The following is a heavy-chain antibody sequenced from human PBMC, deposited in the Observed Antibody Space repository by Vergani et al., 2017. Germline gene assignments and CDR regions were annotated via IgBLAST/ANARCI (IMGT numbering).Heavy chain of an antibody. V-gene: IGHV3-23*01. CDR1: GFTFSSYA. CDR3: CDSSGYYEYDALDI. D-gene: IGHD3-22*01. CDR2: ISGSGGST. J-gene: IGHJ3*02. Sequence: EVQLLESGGGLVQPGGSLRLSCAASGFTFSSYAMSWVRQAPGKGLEWVSAISGSGGSTYYADSVKGRFTISRDNSKKTLYLQMNSLRAEDTAVYYCCDSSGYYEYDALDIWGQGTMVTVSS.